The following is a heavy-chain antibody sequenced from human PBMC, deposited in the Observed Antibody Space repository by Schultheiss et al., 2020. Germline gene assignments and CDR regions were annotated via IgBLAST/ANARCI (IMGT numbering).Heavy chain of an antibody. J-gene: IGHJ4*02. Sequence: GGSLRLSCAASGFTFSNAWMSWVRQAPGKGLEWVGRIKSKTDGGTTDYAAPVKGRFTISRDDSKNTLYLQMNSLKTEDTAVYYCARGLIAVADTPIDYWGQGTLVTVSS. CDR3: ARGLIAVADTPIDY. V-gene: IGHV3-15*01. D-gene: IGHD6-19*01. CDR1: GFTFSNAW. CDR2: IKSKTDGGTT.